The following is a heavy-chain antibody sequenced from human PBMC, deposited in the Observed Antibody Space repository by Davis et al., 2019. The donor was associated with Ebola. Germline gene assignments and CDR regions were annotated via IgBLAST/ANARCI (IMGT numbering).Heavy chain of an antibody. CDR1: GGSISSYY. CDR2: IYYSGST. CDR3: ARWAGSSGDLRAFDI. V-gene: IGHV4-59*08. J-gene: IGHJ3*02. D-gene: IGHD6-19*01. Sequence: SETLSLTCTVSGGSISSYYWSWIRQPPGKGLEWIGYIYYSGSTNYNPSPKSRVTIPVDTSKNQFFLKLSAVTAADTAMYYCARWAGSSGDLRAFDIWGQGTMVTVSS.